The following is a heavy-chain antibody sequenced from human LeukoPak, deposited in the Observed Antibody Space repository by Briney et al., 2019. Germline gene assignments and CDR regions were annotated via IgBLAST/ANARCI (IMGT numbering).Heavy chain of an antibody. CDR2: IYYSGST. Sequence: SETLALNCNVSVGYISSSNWIWTQQPPRKGLERTGDIYYSGSTNYNPSLKSRVTISVDTSKNQFSLKVSSVTAADTAVYYCARWGMPTRRGYFDYWGQGTLVTVSS. D-gene: IGHD3-16*01. CDR3: ARWGMPTRRGYFDY. CDR1: VGYISSSN. V-gene: IGHV4-59*08. J-gene: IGHJ4*02.